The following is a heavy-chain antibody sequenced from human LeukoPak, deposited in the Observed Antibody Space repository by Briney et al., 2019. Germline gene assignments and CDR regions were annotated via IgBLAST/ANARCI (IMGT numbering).Heavy chain of an antibody. J-gene: IGHJ6*02. D-gene: IGHD6-13*01. CDR2: IIPIDDST. Sequence: SVKVSCTASGGTFSNHAFSWVRQAPGQGLEWMGGIIPIDDSTNYVQKFQDRVMITADEATNIIYMELGSLKSEDTAEYYCARHSGHSSWYYGLDVWGQGTTVIVSS. V-gene: IGHV1-69*01. CDR3: ARHSGHSSWYYGLDV. CDR1: GGTFSNHA.